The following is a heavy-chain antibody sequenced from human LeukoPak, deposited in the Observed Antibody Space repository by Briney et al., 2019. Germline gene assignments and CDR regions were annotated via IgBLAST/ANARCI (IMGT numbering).Heavy chain of an antibody. Sequence: GGSLRLSCAPSGFTFSAYSLSWVRQAPGKGLEWVAKIKEDGSEKDYVDSVKGRFTISRDNDKGSLYLQLNSLRVEDTAIYYCARGFQSGGSPVWGQGTLVTVSS. D-gene: IGHD2-15*01. CDR2: IKEDGSEK. CDR1: GFTFSAYS. CDR3: ARGFQSGGSPV. V-gene: IGHV3-7*01. J-gene: IGHJ4*02.